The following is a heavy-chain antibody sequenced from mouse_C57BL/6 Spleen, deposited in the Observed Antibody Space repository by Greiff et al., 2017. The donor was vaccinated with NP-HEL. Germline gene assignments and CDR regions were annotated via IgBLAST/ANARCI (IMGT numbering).Heavy chain of an antibody. CDR3: AREGSSGHYYCAMDY. CDR1: GYTFTDYN. CDR2: INPNNGGT. D-gene: IGHD3-2*02. J-gene: IGHJ4*01. V-gene: IGHV1-22*01. Sequence: VQLQQSGPELVKPGASVKMSCKASGYTFTDYNMHWVKQSHGKSLEWIGYINPNNGGTSYNQKFKGQATMTVNKSASSAYIGLRSLTSEDSSVYYGAREGSSGHYYCAMDYWGQGTSVTVSS.